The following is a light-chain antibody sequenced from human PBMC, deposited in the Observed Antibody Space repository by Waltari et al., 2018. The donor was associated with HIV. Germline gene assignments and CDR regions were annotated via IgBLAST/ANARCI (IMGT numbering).Light chain of an antibody. V-gene: IGKV4-1*01. Sequence: DIVMTQSPDSLAVSLGERATLNCKSARNVLYDSNNKNYLAWYQQKPGQPPKLLIYWASTRESGVPDRFSGSGSGTDFTLTISSLQAEDVAVYYCQQYYNTPFTFGPGTKVDI. J-gene: IGKJ3*01. CDR1: RNVLYDSNNKNY. CDR3: QQYYNTPFT. CDR2: WAS.